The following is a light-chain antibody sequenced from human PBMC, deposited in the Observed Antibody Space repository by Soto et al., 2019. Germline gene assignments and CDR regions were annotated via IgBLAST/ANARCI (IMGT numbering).Light chain of an antibody. J-gene: IGKJ1*01. CDR2: DAS. CDR1: RSISDW. V-gene: IGKV1-5*01. Sequence: DIQITQSPSILSPSVGDRVTITCRASRSISDWLAWYQQKPGKAPELLIFDASNLKSGVSSRFSGSGSGTEFTLTISRLQPDDVATYYCLQYSSHSWTFGQGTKVDI. CDR3: LQYSSHSWT.